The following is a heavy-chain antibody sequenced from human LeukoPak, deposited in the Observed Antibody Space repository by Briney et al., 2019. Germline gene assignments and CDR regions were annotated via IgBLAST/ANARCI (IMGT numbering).Heavy chain of an antibody. V-gene: IGHV3-21*01. CDR1: GFTFSSYS. J-gene: IGHJ4*02. CDR3: AVGSSGYYYFDY. Sequence: GGSLRLSCAASGFTFSSYSMNWVRQAPGKGLEWVSSISSSSSYIYYADSVKGRFTISRDNAKNSLYLQMNSLRAEDTAVYYCAVGSSGYYYFDYWGQGTLVTVS. CDR2: ISSSSSYI. D-gene: IGHD3-22*01.